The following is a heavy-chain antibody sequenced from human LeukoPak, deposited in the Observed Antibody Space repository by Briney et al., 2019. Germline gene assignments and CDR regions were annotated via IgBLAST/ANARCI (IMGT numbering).Heavy chain of an antibody. CDR1: GFTFNSYA. V-gene: IGHV3-23*01. CDR2: ISGSGGST. Sequence: GGSLRLSCAASGFTFNSYAMSWVRQAPGKGLEWVSAISGSGGSTYYADSVKGRFTISRDNSENTLYLQMNSLRAEDTAVYYCAKDHYYDSSGYYYGEYFQHWGQGTLVTVSS. CDR3: AKDHYYDSSGYYYGEYFQH. J-gene: IGHJ1*01. D-gene: IGHD3-22*01.